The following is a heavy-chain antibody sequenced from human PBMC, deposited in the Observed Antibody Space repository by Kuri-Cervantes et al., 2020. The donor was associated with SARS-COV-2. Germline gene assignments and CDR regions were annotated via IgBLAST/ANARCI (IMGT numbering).Heavy chain of an antibody. V-gene: IGHV3-30*18. Sequence: GESLKISCAASGFTFSSYGMHWVRQAPGKGLEWVAVISYDGSNKYYADSVKGRFTISRDNYKNTLYLQMNSLRAEDTAVYYCAKDDSSGWRLDAFDIWGQGTMVTVSS. J-gene: IGHJ3*02. D-gene: IGHD6-19*01. CDR2: ISYDGSNK. CDR1: GFTFSSYG. CDR3: AKDDSSGWRLDAFDI.